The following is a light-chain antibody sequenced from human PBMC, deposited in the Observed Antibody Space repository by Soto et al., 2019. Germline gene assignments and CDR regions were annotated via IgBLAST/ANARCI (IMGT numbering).Light chain of an antibody. V-gene: IGKV3-20*01. CDR3: AQYGNSPWT. Sequence: VLTQSPGTLSLSLGDRATLSCRASQTVDHAYVAWYQQRPGQPPSLLLYGSSTRSTDIPERFSGSGSGTDFTLTISRLEPEDAAVYYCAQYGNSPWTFVQGTKVEIK. J-gene: IGKJ1*01. CDR1: QTVDHAY. CDR2: GSS.